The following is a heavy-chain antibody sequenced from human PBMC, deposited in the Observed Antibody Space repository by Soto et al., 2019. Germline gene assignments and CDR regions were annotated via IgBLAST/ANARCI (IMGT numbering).Heavy chain of an antibody. D-gene: IGHD6-19*01. CDR2: INSDGSST. Sequence: GGSLRLSCAAXGFTFSSYWMHWVRQAPGKGLVWVSRINSDGSSTSYADSVKGRFTISRDNAKNTLYLQMNSLRAEDTAVYYCAVAVAGPTAIGYWGQGTLVTVSS. CDR1: GFTFSSYW. CDR3: AVAVAGPTAIGY. V-gene: IGHV3-74*01. J-gene: IGHJ4*02.